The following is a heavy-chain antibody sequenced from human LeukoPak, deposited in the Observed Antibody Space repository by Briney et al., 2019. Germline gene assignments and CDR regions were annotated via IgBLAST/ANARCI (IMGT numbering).Heavy chain of an antibody. D-gene: IGHD6-13*01. CDR2: ISGSGGST. V-gene: IGHV3-23*01. CDR3: AAGYSSSLGAFDI. Sequence: GESLRLSCAASGFTFSSYAMSWVRQAPGKGLEWVSAISGSGGSTYYADSVKGRFTISRDNSKNTLYLQMNSLRAEDTAVYYCAAGYSSSLGAFDIWGQGTMVTVSS. J-gene: IGHJ3*02. CDR1: GFTFSSYA.